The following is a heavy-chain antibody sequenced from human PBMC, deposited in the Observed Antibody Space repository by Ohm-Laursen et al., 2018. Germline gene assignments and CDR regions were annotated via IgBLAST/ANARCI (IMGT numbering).Heavy chain of an antibody. CDR1: SGSISSYY. CDR2: IDYRGST. J-gene: IGHJ4*02. Sequence: SETPSFTCTVSSGSISSYYWSWIRQPPGKGLEWIGYIDYRGSTKYNPSLRSRVTMSIDTSRNQFSLQLSSVTAADTAVYYCAREGSSSWGYFDYWGQGTLVTVSS. V-gene: IGHV4-59*01. CDR3: AREGSSSWGYFDY. D-gene: IGHD6-13*01.